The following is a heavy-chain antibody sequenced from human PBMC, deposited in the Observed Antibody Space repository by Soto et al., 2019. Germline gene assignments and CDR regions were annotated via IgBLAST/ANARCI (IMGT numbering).Heavy chain of an antibody. CDR2: MSHSGGT. D-gene: IGHD1-1*01. J-gene: IGHJ3*02. V-gene: IGHV4-34*01. Sequence: QVQLQQWGAGLLKPSETLSLTCAVYGGFVTSGSYYWSWIRQPPGKGLEWIGEMSHSGGTHFNPSLKRRVTISVETSKNHFALKMSSVTAADTALYYCARVERGTATTVVDAFDIWGPGTMVTVSS. CDR1: GGFVTSGSYY. CDR3: ARVERGTATTVVDAFDI.